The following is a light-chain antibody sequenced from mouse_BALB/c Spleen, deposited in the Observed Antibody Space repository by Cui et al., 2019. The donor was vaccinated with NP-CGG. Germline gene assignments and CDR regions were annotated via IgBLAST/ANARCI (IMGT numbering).Light chain of an antibody. V-gene: IGLV1*01. CDR1: TGAVTTNNY. CDR2: APN. J-gene: IGLJ1*01. CDR3: ALWYSNHWV. Sequence: QAVFTQESALTTSPGETVTLTCRSSTGAVTTNNYANWVQDNPAHLFTGLIGAPNNRGPGVPARFSGSLIGDKAALTITGAQTEDEAIYFCALWYSNHWVFGGGTKLTVL.